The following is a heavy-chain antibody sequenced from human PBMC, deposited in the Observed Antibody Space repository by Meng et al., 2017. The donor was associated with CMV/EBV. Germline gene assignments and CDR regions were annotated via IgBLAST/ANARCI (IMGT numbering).Heavy chain of an antibody. D-gene: IGHD2-8*01. Sequence: SVKVSCKASGYTFTGYYMHWVRQAPGQGLEWMGCINPNSGGTRYAQKFQGRVTMTRDMSINTGYMELSRLRLDDTAIYYCARAGVPGWGQGTLVTVSS. CDR2: INPNSGGT. J-gene: IGHJ4*02. CDR1: GYTFTGYY. V-gene: IGHV1-2*02. CDR3: ARAGVPG.